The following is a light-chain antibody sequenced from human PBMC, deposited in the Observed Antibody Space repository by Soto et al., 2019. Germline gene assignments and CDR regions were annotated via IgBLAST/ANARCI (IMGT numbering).Light chain of an antibody. Sequence: QSVLTQPPSASGSPGQSVAISCTGTSSDVGGYNYVSWYQQHPGKAPKLMIYEISKRPSGVPDRFSGSKSGNTASLTVSGLQVEDVAHHYCSSHAGPHIVFGTGTKVTVL. CDR1: SSDVGGYNY. CDR2: EIS. V-gene: IGLV2-8*01. CDR3: SSHAGPHIV. J-gene: IGLJ1*01.